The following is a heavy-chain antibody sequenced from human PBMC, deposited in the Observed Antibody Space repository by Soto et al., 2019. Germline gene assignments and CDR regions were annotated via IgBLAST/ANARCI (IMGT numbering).Heavy chain of an antibody. V-gene: IGHV1-69*13. CDR3: ARIRFPGPPGPGTYYFDS. D-gene: IGHD2-2*01. CDR1: GGTFSSYA. Sequence: SVKVSCKASGGTFSSYAISWVRQAPGQGLEWMGGIIPIFGTANYAQKFQGRVTITADESTSTAYMELSSLRSGDTAVYHCARIRFPGPPGPGTYYFDSWGQGTLVTVSS. J-gene: IGHJ4*02. CDR2: IIPIFGTA.